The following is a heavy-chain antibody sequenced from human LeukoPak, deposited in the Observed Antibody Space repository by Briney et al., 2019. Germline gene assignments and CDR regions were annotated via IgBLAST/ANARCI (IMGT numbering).Heavy chain of an antibody. V-gene: IGHV2-5*02. CDR3: AHSPTAMAGPIFDY. CDR2: IYWDDDK. CDR1: GFLLSPSGVG. Sequence: CGPTLVNPTQTRTLTCTFSGFLLSPSGVGVGWIRQPPGKALEWLALIYWDDDKRYSPSLKSRLTITKDTYKNQVVLTMTNMDPVDTATYYCAHSPTAMAGPIFDYWGQGTLVTVSS. J-gene: IGHJ4*02. D-gene: IGHD5-18*01.